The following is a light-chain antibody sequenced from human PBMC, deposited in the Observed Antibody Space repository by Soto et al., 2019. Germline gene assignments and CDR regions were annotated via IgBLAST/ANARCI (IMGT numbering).Light chain of an antibody. CDR2: EVS. Sequence: QSALTQPASVSGSPGQSITISCTVTSSDVGSYNLVSWYQHHPGKAPKLMIFEVSKRPSGVSNRFSGSKSGNTASLTISGLQAEDEAEYYCCSYAGTYVFGTGTKVTV. J-gene: IGLJ1*01. CDR3: CSYAGTYV. CDR1: SSDVGSYNL. V-gene: IGLV2-23*02.